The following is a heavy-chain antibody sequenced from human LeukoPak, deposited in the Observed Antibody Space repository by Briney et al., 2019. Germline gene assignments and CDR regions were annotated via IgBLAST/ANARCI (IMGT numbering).Heavy chain of an antibody. D-gene: IGHD2-15*01. CDR3: ARDDVAGAFDI. Sequence: GGSLRLSCAASGFMFSGSPMHWVRQASGKGLEWVGHIRTKANNYATIYAASVKGRFTISRDNSKNTLYLQMGSLRTEDMAVYYCARDDVAGAFDIWGQGTMVTVSS. CDR2: IRTKANNYAT. V-gene: IGHV3-73*01. J-gene: IGHJ3*02. CDR1: GFMFSGSP.